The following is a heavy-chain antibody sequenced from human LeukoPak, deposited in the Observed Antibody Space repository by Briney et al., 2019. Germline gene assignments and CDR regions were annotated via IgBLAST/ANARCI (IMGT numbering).Heavy chain of an antibody. CDR2: IYYSGST. D-gene: IGHD3-10*01. J-gene: IGHJ6*02. Sequence: PSETLSLTCTVSDGSVSSGSYYWSWIRQPPGKGLEWIGYIYYSGSTNYNPSLKGRVTISVYTSKNQFSLKLSSVTAADPAVYYCARDSLWGYFYSGMDVWGQGTTVTVSS. V-gene: IGHV4-61*01. CDR3: ARDSLWGYFYSGMDV. CDR1: DGSVSSGSYY.